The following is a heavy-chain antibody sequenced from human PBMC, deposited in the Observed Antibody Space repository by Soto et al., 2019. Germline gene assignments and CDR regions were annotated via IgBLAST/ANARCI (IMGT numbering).Heavy chain of an antibody. D-gene: IGHD3-10*01. J-gene: IGHJ4*02. CDR1: GFTFSDYY. Sequence: PGGSMRLSCTASGFTFSDYYMSWIRQAPGKGLEWVSYISSSGSTIYYADSVKGRFTISRDNAKNSLYLQMNSLRAEDTAVYYCATHRRFGELFVDYWGQGTLVTVSS. V-gene: IGHV3-11*01. CDR2: ISSSGSTI. CDR3: ATHRRFGELFVDY.